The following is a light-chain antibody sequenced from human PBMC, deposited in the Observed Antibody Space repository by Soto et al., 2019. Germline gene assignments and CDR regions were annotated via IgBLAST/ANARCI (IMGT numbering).Light chain of an antibody. CDR1: SSNIGSNT. V-gene: IGLV1-44*01. CDR2: SNN. Sequence: QSVLTQPPSASGTPGQRVTISCSGSSSNIGSNTINWYQQLPGTAPKLLIYSNNQRPSGVPDRFSGSKSGTSASLAISGLQSEDEAKYYCAAWDDSLNGWVFXGGTKVTVL. J-gene: IGLJ3*02. CDR3: AAWDDSLNGWV.